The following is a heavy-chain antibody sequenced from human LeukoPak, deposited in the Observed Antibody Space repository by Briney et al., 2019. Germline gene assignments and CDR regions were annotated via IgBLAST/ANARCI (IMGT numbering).Heavy chain of an antibody. CDR1: GFTFSSYA. CDR3: ANEKFQWPDYYYFDY. Sequence: PGGSLRLSCAASGFTFSSYAMSWVRQAPGKGLEWVSAISGSGGSTYYADSVKGRFTISSDNSKNTLYLQMNSLRAEDTAVYYCANEKFQWPDYYYFDYWGQGTLVTVSS. J-gene: IGHJ4*02. D-gene: IGHD6-19*01. CDR2: ISGSGGST. V-gene: IGHV3-23*01.